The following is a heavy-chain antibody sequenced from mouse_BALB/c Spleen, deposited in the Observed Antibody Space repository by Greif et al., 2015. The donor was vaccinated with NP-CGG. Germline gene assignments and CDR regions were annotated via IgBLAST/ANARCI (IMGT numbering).Heavy chain of an antibody. D-gene: IGHD2-4*01. CDR3: AKNDYDYFDY. CDR2: IWRGGST. Sequence: QVQLQQSGPGLVQPSQSLSITCTVSGFSLTSYGVHWVRQSPGKGLEWLGVIWRGGSTDYNAALMSRLSITKDNSKSQVFFKMNSLQADDTAIYYCAKNDYDYFDYWGQGTTLTVSS. J-gene: IGHJ2*01. CDR1: GFSLTSYG. V-gene: IGHV2-5*01.